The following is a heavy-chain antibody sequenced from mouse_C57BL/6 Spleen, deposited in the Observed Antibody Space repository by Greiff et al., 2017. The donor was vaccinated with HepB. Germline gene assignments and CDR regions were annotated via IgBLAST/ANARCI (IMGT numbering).Heavy chain of an antibody. CDR3: ARDRIYYYGSSYAFDY. J-gene: IGHJ2*01. CDR2: INPSTGGT. CDR1: GYSFTGYY. Sequence: EVQRVESGPELVKPGASVKISCKASGYSFTGYYMNWVKQSPEKSLEWIGEINPSTGGTTYNQKFKAKATLTVDKSSSTAYMQLKSLTSEDSAVYYCARDRIYYYGSSYAFDYWGQGTTLTVSS. V-gene: IGHV1-42*01. D-gene: IGHD1-1*01.